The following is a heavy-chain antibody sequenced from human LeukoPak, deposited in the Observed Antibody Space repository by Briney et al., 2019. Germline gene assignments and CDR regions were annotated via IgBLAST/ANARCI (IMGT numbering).Heavy chain of an antibody. D-gene: IGHD4-23*01. V-gene: IGHV3-23*01. CDR2: ISGSGGST. CDR1: GFTFSSYA. CDR3: AKVSGNDDYGGNVLDY. J-gene: IGHJ4*02. Sequence: GGSLRLSCAASGFTFSSYAMSWVRQAPGKGLEWVSAISGSGGSTYYADSVKGRFTISRDNSKNTLYLQMNSLRAEGTAVYYCAKVSGNDDYGGNVLDYWGQGTLVTVSS.